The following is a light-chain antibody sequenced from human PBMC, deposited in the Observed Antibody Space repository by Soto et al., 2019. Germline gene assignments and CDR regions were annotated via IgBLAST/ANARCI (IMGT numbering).Light chain of an antibody. CDR1: SSNIGAGYD. V-gene: IGLV1-40*01. CDR3: QSYDSNLSGSE. J-gene: IGLJ2*01. Sequence: QSVLTQPPSVSGAPGQRVTISCTGSSSNIGAGYDVHWYQQLPGTAPKLLIYGNSNRPSGVPDRFSGSKSGTSASLAITGLQAEDEADYYCQSYDSNLSGSEFGGGTQLTVL. CDR2: GNS.